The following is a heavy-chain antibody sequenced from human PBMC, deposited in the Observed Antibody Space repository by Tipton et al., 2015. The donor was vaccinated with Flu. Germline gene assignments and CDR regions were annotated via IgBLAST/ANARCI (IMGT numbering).Heavy chain of an antibody. CDR1: GDSVSTTTVS. CDR3: AREPVVAPTGYYYMDV. J-gene: IGHJ6*03. Sequence: GLVKPSRTLSLTCAISGDSVSTTTVSWNWIRQSPSRGLEWLGRTYYRSKWYNEYAVSVQSRITINPDTSKNQFSLHLDSVTPEDTAVYYCAREPVVAPTGYYYMDVCGKGTTVTVSS. D-gene: IGHD2-15*01. V-gene: IGHV6-1*01. CDR2: TYYRSKWYN.